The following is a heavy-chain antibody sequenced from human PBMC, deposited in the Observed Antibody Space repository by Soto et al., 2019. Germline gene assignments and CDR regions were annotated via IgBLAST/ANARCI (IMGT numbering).Heavy chain of an antibody. CDR1: GFTFSSYG. CDR3: AKINVEMATIAIDY. V-gene: IGHV3-30*18. D-gene: IGHD5-12*01. Sequence: QVQLVESGGGVVQPGRSLRLSCAASGFTFSSYGMHWVRQAPGKGLEWVAVISYDGSNKYYADSVKGRFTISRDNSKNTLYLQMNSLRAEDTAVYYCAKINVEMATIAIDYWGQGTLVTVSS. CDR2: ISYDGSNK. J-gene: IGHJ4*02.